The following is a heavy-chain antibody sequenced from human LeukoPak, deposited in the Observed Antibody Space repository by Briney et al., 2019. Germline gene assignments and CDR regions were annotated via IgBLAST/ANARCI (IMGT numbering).Heavy chain of an antibody. D-gene: IGHD3-22*01. Sequence: GGSLRLSCAASGFTFSSYGMHWVRQAPGKGLEWVAVISYDGSNKYYADSVKGRFTISRDNSKNTLYLQMNGLRAEDTAVYYCSRSAYYDGSGNYYDYWGQGTLVTVSS. CDR2: ISYDGSNK. CDR1: GFTFSSYG. V-gene: IGHV3-30*03. J-gene: IGHJ4*02. CDR3: SRSAYYDGSGNYYDY.